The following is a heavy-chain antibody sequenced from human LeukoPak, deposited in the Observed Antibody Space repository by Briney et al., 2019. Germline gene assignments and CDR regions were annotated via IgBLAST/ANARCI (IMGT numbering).Heavy chain of an antibody. CDR1: GFTFSSYE. D-gene: IGHD6-19*01. J-gene: IGHJ4*02. Sequence: PGGSLRLSCAASGFTFSSYEMIWVRQAPGKGLEWVSYISSSGSTIYSADSVKGRLTISRDNAKNSLYLQMNSLRAEDTAVYYCARANTAVAGRGLDYWGQGTLVTVSP. CDR3: ARANTAVAGRGLDY. CDR2: ISSSGSTI. V-gene: IGHV3-48*03.